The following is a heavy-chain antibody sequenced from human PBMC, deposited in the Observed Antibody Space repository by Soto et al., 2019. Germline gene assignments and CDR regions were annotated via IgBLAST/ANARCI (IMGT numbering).Heavy chain of an antibody. J-gene: IGHJ4*02. CDR2: ISWNSGSI. CDR1: GFTFDDYA. CDR3: AKAGGPYYYGSGSYDLTLDY. D-gene: IGHD3-10*01. Sequence: GGSLRLSCAASGFTFDDYAMHWVRQAPGKGLEWVSGISWNSGSIGYADSVKGRFTISRDNAKNSLYLQMNSLRAEDTALYYCAKAGGPYYYGSGSYDLTLDYWGQGTLVTVSS. V-gene: IGHV3-9*01.